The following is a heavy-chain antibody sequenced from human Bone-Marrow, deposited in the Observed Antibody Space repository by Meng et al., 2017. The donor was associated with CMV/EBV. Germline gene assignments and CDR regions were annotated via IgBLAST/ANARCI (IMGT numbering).Heavy chain of an antibody. D-gene: IGHD5-18*01. CDR1: RLSFSNYC. V-gene: IGHV3-30*02. CDR2: IRFDGSNK. J-gene: IGHJ3*02. CDR3: ARRPTAVDPAAFDI. Sequence: QVEVVGSWGGVGEPGGSRRLSCVASRLSFSNYCMHWVRRGPGEGLEWVKFIRFDGSNKYYADSVKGRFTISRDNSKNTLFLQMNSLRGEDTAMYYCARRPTAVDPAAFDIWGQGTMVTVSS.